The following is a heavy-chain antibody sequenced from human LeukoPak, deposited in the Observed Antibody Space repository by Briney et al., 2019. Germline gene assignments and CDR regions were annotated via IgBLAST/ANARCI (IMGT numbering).Heavy chain of an antibody. V-gene: IGHV3-30*18. CDR3: SKGHSSSWSDWFDP. CDR2: ISYDGSNK. CDR1: GFTFSSYG. Sequence: GRSLRLSSAASGFTFSSYGMHWVRQAPGKGLEWVAVISYDGSNKYYADSVKGRFTISRDNSKNTLYLQMNSLRAEDTAVYYCSKGHSSSWSDWFDPWGQGTLVTVSS. D-gene: IGHD6-13*01. J-gene: IGHJ5*02.